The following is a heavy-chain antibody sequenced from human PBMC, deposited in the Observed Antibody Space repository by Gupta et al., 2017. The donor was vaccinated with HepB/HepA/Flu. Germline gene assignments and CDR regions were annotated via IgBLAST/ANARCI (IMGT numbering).Heavy chain of an antibody. CDR3: ARRNDVGRGYHNFDI. CDR1: GFTFSDYS. V-gene: IGHV3-11*01. J-gene: IGHJ3*02. D-gene: IGHD3-3*01. CDR2: ISASGYVI. Sequence: QVQLVESGGGLVKPGGSLRLSCEASGFTFSDYSMTWIRQAPGAGLEWRSDISASGYVIQYVDSWSGRFTISRDNDKNSLYLQLTRLRAEDTAVYYCARRNDVGRGYHNFDIWGQGTMVNVSS.